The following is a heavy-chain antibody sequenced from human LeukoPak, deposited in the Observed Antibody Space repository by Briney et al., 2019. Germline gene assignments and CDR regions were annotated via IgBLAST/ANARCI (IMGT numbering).Heavy chain of an antibody. CDR3: AKDDSKIQPFDY. D-gene: IGHD5-18*01. Sequence: GGSLRLSCAAFGITFSSYSMHWVRQAPGKGLEWVALISYDGSNKFYADSVKGRFTISRDNSKNTVYLQMNSLRAEDTAVYYCAKDDSKIQPFDYWGQGALVTVSS. J-gene: IGHJ4*02. CDR1: GITFSSYS. V-gene: IGHV3-30-3*01. CDR2: ISYDGSNK.